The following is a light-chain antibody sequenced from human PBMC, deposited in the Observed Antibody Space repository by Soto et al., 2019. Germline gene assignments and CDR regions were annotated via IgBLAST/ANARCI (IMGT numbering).Light chain of an antibody. J-gene: IGKJ1*01. CDR1: QSIDRW. V-gene: IGKV1-5*01. CDR3: QQYYSFPPT. CDR2: AAS. Sequence: DIQMTQSPSTLPASVGDRVTITCRASQSIDRWLAWYQQRPGKAPELLIYAASTLQSGVPSRFSGSGSGTDFTLTISCLQSEDFATYYCQQYYSFPPTFGQGTKVDIK.